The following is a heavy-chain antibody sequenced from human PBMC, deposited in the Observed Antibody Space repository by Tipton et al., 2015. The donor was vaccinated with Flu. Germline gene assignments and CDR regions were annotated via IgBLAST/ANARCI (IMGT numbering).Heavy chain of an antibody. Sequence: LRLSCTVSGVSISSSSYYWGWLRQPPGKGLEWIGSIYYSGSTYYNPSLKSRVTISVDTSKNQFSLKLSSVTAADTAVYYCATKEVSYCSGGSCYSYYFDYWGQGTLVTVSS. CDR3: ATKEVSYCSGGSCYSYYFDY. CDR2: IYYSGST. J-gene: IGHJ4*02. D-gene: IGHD2-15*01. CDR1: GVSISSSSYY. V-gene: IGHV4-39*01.